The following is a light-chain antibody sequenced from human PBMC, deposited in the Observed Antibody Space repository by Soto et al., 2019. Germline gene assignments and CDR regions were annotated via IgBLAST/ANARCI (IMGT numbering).Light chain of an antibody. Sequence: QSVLTQPASVSGSPGQSITISCTGTSSDVGGYKYVSWYQQHPGKAPKLMIYEVSNRPSGVSNRFSGSKSGNTASLTISGLQPEDEADYYCSSYTSSSTLIFGGGTKLTVL. CDR3: SSYTSSSTLI. CDR1: SSDVGGYKY. J-gene: IGLJ2*01. V-gene: IGLV2-14*01. CDR2: EVS.